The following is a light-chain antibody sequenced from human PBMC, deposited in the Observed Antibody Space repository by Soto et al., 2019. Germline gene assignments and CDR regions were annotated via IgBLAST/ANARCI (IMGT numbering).Light chain of an antibody. Sequence: DIQMTQSPSSLYASVGDRVTITCQASQDISNYLNWYQQKPGKAPKLLIYDPSNLETGVPSRFSGSGSGTDFTFTISSLQPEDIATYYCQQYDNPNLTVTFGGGTKVEIK. CDR3: QQYDNPNLTVT. CDR2: DPS. V-gene: IGKV1-33*01. CDR1: QDISNY. J-gene: IGKJ4*01.